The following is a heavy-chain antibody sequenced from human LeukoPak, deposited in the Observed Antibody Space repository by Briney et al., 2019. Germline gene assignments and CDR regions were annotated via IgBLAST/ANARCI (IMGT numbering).Heavy chain of an antibody. V-gene: IGHV3-30*04. Sequence: GGSLRLSCATSGFTFSSYAMHWVRQAPGKGLKWVAVISDDGSKKYYADSVKGRFTISRDNSKNTLYLEMNRLRGEDTAVYYCARETIYSRSASFDYWGQGTLVTVSS. J-gene: IGHJ4*02. CDR2: ISDDGSKK. CDR3: ARETIYSRSASFDY. CDR1: GFTFSSYA. D-gene: IGHD6-6*01.